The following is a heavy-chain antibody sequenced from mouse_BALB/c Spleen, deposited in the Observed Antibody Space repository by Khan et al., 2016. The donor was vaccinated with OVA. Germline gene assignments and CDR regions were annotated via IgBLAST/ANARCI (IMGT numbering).Heavy chain of an antibody. V-gene: IGHV1-77*01. CDR3: AREWAAWFPY. Sequence: VQLQESGAELARSGASVKLSCKTSGYTFTDYNINWMRQRTGQGLEWIGEIYPGSDNTFYNEKFRGKATLTADKSSSTAYMQLSSLTSEDSAVYFCAREWAAWFPYWGQGTLVTVSA. CDR1: GYTFTDYN. CDR2: IYPGSDNT. J-gene: IGHJ3*01.